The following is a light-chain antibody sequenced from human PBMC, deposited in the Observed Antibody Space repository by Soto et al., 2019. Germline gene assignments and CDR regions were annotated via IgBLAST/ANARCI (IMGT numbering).Light chain of an antibody. V-gene: IGKV2-29*03. J-gene: IGKJ4*01. CDR2: EVS. CDR1: QSLMRSDGKTF. CDR3: MQSIRLPLT. Sequence: DVVLTQTPLSLSVTPGQPASISCKSSQSLMRSDGKTFLYWYLQKPGQPPQPLIYEVSSRFSGVPDRFRGGGSGTDFTLTISRVEAEDVGLYYCMQSIRLPLTFGGGTKVEIK.